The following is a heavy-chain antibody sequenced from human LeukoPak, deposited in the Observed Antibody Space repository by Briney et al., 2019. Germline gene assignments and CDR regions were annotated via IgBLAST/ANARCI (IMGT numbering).Heavy chain of an antibody. J-gene: IGHJ4*02. V-gene: IGHV1-2*02. CDR2: INPNSGGT. D-gene: IGHD6-19*01. CDR3: TKFRHVAVAGTPHFDY. Sequence: ASVKVSCKASGYTFTDYHIHWVRQAPGQGLEWMGWINPNSGGTNYAEKFHGRLTTTRDTSISTAFMELSGLRSDDTAVYYCTKFRHVAVAGTPHFDYWGQGALVTVSS. CDR1: GYTFTDYH.